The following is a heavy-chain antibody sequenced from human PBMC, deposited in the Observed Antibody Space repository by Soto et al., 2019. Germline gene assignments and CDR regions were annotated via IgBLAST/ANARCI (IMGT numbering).Heavy chain of an antibody. CDR2: IIPIFAIT. J-gene: IGHJ5*02. V-gene: IGHV1-69*10. Sequence: GASVKVSCKASGGTFSSYAISWVRQAPGQGLEWMGGIIPIFAITNYAQRFQGRVTITADKSTSKVYMELSSLRSEDTAVYYCARGYCSGGSCYSPRYNWFDPWGQGTLVTVSS. D-gene: IGHD2-15*01. CDR1: GGTFSSYA. CDR3: ARGYCSGGSCYSPRYNWFDP.